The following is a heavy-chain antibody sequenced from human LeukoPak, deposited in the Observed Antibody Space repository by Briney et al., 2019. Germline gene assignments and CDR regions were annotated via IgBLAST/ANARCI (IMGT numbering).Heavy chain of an antibody. D-gene: IGHD3-22*01. V-gene: IGHV3-48*04. CDR1: GFTFSSYS. CDR2: ISSSSSTI. CDR3: ARDLHNEWLLPTSNSSFDY. Sequence: QPGGSLRLSCAASGFTFSSYSMNWVRQAPGKGLEWVSYISSSSSTIYYADSVKGRFTISRDNAKNSLYLQMNSLRAEDTAVYYCARDLHNEWLLPTSNSSFDYWGQGTLVTVSS. J-gene: IGHJ4*02.